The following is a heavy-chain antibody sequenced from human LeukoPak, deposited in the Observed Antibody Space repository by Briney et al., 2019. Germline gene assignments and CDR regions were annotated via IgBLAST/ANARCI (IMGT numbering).Heavy chain of an antibody. V-gene: IGHV3-33*01. CDR1: GFSFNNYG. Sequence: GRSLRLSCAASGFSFNNYGMXWVRXAPGKXLEWVAVIWYDAYNDFYAESVKGRFTISRDNSKNTLYLQMDSLRVEDTAIYYCARPSYYGSESQLYYFGYWGQGTLVTVSS. J-gene: IGHJ4*02. D-gene: IGHD3-10*01. CDR2: IWYDAYND. CDR3: ARPSYYGSESQLYYFGY.